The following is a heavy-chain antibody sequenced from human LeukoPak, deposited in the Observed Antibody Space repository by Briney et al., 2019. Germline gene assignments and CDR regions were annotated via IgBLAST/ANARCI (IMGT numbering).Heavy chain of an antibody. CDR3: ATPTSAYYYDSSGSDAFDI. V-gene: IGHV1-2*02. J-gene: IGHJ3*02. D-gene: IGHD3-22*01. Sequence: ASVKVSCKASGYTFAGNYMHWVRQAPGQGLEWMGWINPNSGGTNYAQKFQGRVTMTRDTSISTAYMELSRLRSDDTAVYYCATPTSAYYYDSSGSDAFDIWGQGTMVTVSS. CDR2: INPNSGGT. CDR1: GYTFAGNY.